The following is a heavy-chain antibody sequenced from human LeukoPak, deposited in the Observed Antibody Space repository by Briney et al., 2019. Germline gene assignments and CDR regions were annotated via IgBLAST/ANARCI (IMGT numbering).Heavy chain of an antibody. V-gene: IGHV3-30-3*01. CDR2: ISYDGSHK. J-gene: IGHJ2*01. D-gene: IGHD4-17*01. CDR3: ARPTHLDYGDYESWYFDL. Sequence: GGSLRLSCAASGFTFRSYAMHWVRQAPGKGLEWVAVISYDGSHKYYADSVKGRFTISRDNSKNTLYLQMNSLRAEDTAVYYCARPTHLDYGDYESWYFDLWGRGTLVTVSS. CDR1: GFTFRSYA.